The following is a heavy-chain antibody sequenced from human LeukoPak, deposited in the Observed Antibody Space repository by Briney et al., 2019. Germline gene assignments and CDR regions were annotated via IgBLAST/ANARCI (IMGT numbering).Heavy chain of an antibody. V-gene: IGHV4-4*07. D-gene: IGHD1-26*01. CDR1: GDPMSSFY. CDR2: IYGRGST. J-gene: IGHJ5*02. CDR3: ARDESGNFPNWFDP. Sequence: SETLSLTCSVSGDPMSSFYWNWIRQPAEKGLEWIGRIYGRGSTNYNPSLKSRVTMSIDTSNNQFSLRLRSVTAADTAVYYCARDESGNFPNWFDPWGQGTLVTVSS.